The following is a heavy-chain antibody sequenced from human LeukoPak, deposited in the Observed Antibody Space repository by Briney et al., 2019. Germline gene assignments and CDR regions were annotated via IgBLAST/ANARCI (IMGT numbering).Heavy chain of an antibody. Sequence: GGSLRLSCAASGFTFSSYAMSWVRQTPGKGLEWISYISRDGSTIFYAASVKGRFIISRDNAQNSLFLQMNSLRVEDTALYFCARERGWGGYDPIDYWGQGTLVTVSS. CDR2: ISRDGSTI. CDR1: GFTFSSYA. D-gene: IGHD5-12*01. CDR3: ARERGWGGYDPIDY. J-gene: IGHJ4*02. V-gene: IGHV3-48*04.